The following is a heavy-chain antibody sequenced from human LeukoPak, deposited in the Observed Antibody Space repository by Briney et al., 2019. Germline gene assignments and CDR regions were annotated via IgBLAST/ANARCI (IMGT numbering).Heavy chain of an antibody. D-gene: IGHD2-21*01. J-gene: IGHJ3*02. CDR2: TYRGSS. CDR3: VRGQYSAFDI. CDR1: GDSVSGNIVA. V-gene: IGHV6-1*01. Sequence: SQTLSLTCAVSGDSVSGNIVAWNWIRQSPSRGLEWLGRTYRGSSYYAPSMESRISISPDTSKNQFSLHLNSVTPEDTAVYFCVRGQYSAFDIWDQGTLVIVSS.